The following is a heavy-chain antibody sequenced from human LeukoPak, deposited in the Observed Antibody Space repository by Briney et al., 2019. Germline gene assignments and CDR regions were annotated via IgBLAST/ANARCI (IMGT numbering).Heavy chain of an antibody. D-gene: IGHD1/OR15-1a*01. CDR3: ARTSITGTRNAFDI. CDR1: GGSFSGYY. V-gene: IGHV4-34*01. Sequence: SETLSLTCAVYGGSFSGYYWSWIRQPQGKGLEWIGEINHSGSTNYNPSLKSRVTISVDTSKNQFSLKLSSVTAADTAVYYCARTSITGTRNAFDIWGQGTMVTVSS. CDR2: INHSGST. J-gene: IGHJ3*02.